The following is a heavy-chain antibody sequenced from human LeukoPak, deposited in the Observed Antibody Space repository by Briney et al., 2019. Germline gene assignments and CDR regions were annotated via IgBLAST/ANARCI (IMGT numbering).Heavy chain of an antibody. Sequence: GGSLRLSCAASGFSFSSYAMSWVRQAPGKGLEWVSAISGSGGSTYYADSVKGRFTISRDNSKNTLYLQMNSLRAEDTAVYYCAKDSLPFVSGWYYWGQGTLVTVSS. CDR1: GFSFSSYA. V-gene: IGHV3-23*01. CDR3: AKDSLPFVSGWYY. J-gene: IGHJ4*02. D-gene: IGHD6-19*01. CDR2: ISGSGGST.